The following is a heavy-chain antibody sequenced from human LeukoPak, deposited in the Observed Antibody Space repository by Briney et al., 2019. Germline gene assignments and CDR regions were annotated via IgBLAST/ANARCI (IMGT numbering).Heavy chain of an antibody. CDR2: ISSSSSYI. CDR1: GFTFSSYS. J-gene: IGHJ4*02. CDR3: ASFLWELHPR. Sequence: GGSLRLSCAASGFTFSSYSMSWVRQAPGKGLEWVSSISSSSSYIYYADSVKGRFTISRDNAKNSLYLQMNSLRAEDTAVYYCASFLWELHPRWGQGTLVTVSS. D-gene: IGHD1-26*01. V-gene: IGHV3-21*01.